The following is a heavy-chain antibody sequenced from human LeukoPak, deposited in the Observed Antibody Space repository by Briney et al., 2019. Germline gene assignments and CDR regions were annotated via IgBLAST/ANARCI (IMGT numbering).Heavy chain of an antibody. CDR2: INPSGGST. CDR3: ARVSGWSTPPDY. D-gene: IGHD6-19*01. CDR1: GYTLTELS. V-gene: IGHV1-46*01. Sequence: ASVKVSCKVSGYTLTELSMHWVRQAPGQGLEWMGIINPSGGSTSYAQKFQGRVTMTRDTSTSTVYMELSSLRSEDTAVYYCARVSGWSTPPDYWGQGTLVTVSS. J-gene: IGHJ4*02.